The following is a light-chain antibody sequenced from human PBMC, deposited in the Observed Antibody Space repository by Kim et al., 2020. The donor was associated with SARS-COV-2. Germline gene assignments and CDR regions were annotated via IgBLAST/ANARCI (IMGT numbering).Light chain of an antibody. V-gene: IGKV3-20*01. CDR1: QSVSNSF. CDR2: GAS. CDR3: QQYGTTPYT. J-gene: IGKJ2*01. Sequence: SSPGERATLSCRASQSVSNSFLAWYRQRPGQAPSLLIYGASTRATGIPDRFSGSGSGTDFTLTISRLEPEDFAVYYCQQYGTTPYTFGQGTKLEI.